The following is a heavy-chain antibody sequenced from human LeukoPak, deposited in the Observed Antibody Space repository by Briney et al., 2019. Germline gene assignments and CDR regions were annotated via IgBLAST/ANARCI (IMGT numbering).Heavy chain of an antibody. V-gene: IGHV4-34*01. J-gene: IGHJ5*02. D-gene: IGHD4-23*01. CDR3: ARGLGGNSGSWFDP. CDR1: GGSFSGHY. CDR2: INHSGST. Sequence: SETLSHTCAVYGGSFSGHYWSWIRQPPGKGLEWIGEINHSGSTNYNPSLKSRVTISVDTSKNQFSLKLSSVTAADTAVYYCARGLGGNSGSWFDPWGQGTLVTVSS.